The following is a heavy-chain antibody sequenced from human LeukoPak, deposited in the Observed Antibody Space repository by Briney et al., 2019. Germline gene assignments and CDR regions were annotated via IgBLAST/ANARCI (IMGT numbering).Heavy chain of an antibody. J-gene: IGHJ4*02. V-gene: IGHV2-26*01. D-gene: IGHD6-19*01. Sequence: SGPTLVNPTETLTLTCTVSGFSLRNARMGVSWIRQPPGKALEWLAHIFSNDENSYSTSLKSRLTISKDTSKSQVVLTMTSMDPVDTATYYCARIQYTSGWTFDYWGQGTLVTVSS. CDR1: GFSLRNARMG. CDR3: ARIQYTSGWTFDY. CDR2: IFSNDEN.